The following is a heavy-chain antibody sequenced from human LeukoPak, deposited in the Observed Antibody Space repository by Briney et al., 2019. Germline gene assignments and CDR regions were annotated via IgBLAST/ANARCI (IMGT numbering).Heavy chain of an antibody. Sequence: GGSLRLSCAASGFTFSNYGMHWARQAPGKGLEWVAFIGFDGSDHSYADSVKGRFTISRDNSKNTLYLQMNSLRAEDTAVYYCARDPYCLDYWGQGTLVTVSS. V-gene: IGHV3-30*02. J-gene: IGHJ4*02. D-gene: IGHD2-15*01. CDR1: GFTFSNYG. CDR3: ARDPYCLDY. CDR2: IGFDGSDH.